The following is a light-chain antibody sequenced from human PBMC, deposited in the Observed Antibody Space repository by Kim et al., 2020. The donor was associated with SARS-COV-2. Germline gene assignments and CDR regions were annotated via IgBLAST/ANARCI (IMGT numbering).Light chain of an antibody. CDR2: LNSDGSH. CDR1: SGNSSYD. Sequence: SDKLTCTLSSGNSSYDIAWHQQQPEKGPRYLMKLNSDGSHSKGDGFPDRFSGSSSGADRYLTISSLQSEDEADYYCQTWGTGIRVFGGGTKLTV. CDR3: QTWGTGIRV. V-gene: IGLV4-69*01. J-gene: IGLJ3*02.